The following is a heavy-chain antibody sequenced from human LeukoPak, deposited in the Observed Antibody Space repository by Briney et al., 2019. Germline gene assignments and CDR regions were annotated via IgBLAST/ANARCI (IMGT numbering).Heavy chain of an antibody. V-gene: IGHV1-58*02. D-gene: IGHD1-1*01. Sequence: SVKVSCKTSGFTFTTSAMQWVRQARGQRLEWIGWIVVGSGDTNYAQKFQERVTITRDMSTSTAYMELSSLRSEDTAVYYCAVADGTTGTLKEYYYGMDVWGQGTTVTVSS. CDR1: GFTFTTSA. CDR2: IVVGSGDT. CDR3: AVADGTTGTLKEYYYGMDV. J-gene: IGHJ6*02.